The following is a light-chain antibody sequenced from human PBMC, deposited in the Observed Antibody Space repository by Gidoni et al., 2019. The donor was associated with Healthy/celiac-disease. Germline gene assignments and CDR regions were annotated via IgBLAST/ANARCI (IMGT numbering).Light chain of an antibody. CDR1: QSVSSY. V-gene: IGKV3-11*01. J-gene: IGKJ4*01. CDR2: DAS. Sequence: EIVLTQSPATLSFSPGEIATLSCRASQSVSSYLAWYQQKPGQAPRLLIYDASTRATGIPARFSGSGSGTDFTLTISSLEPEDFAVYYCQQRSNWLTFGGGTKVEIK. CDR3: QQRSNWLT.